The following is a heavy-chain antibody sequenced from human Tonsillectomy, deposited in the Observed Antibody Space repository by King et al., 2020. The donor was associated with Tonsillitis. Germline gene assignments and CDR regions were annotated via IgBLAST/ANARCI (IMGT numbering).Heavy chain of an antibody. J-gene: IGHJ6*02. D-gene: IGHD1-26*01. CDR2: INPNSGGT. CDR1: GYTFTGYY. CDR3: ARGGPILPYYSYSGMDV. V-gene: IGHV1-2*02. Sequence: QLVQSGAEVKKPGASVKVSCKASGYTFTGYYMHWVRQAPGQGLDWMGWINPNSGGTNYAQKFQGRVTMTRETSISTAYMELSRLRSDDTAVFYCARGGPILPYYSYSGMDVWGQGTTVTVSS.